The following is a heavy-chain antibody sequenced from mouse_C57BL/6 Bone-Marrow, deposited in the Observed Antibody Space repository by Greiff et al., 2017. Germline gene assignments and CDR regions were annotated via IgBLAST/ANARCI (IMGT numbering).Heavy chain of an antibody. Sequence: QVQLQQPGAELVKPGASVKMSCKASGYTFTSYWKTWVKQRPGQGLEWIGDIYPTSGRTNYNEKFKSKAILTVDTSSNTAYMQLSSLTSEDSAVFYCARSGPLGRSFDYWGQGTTLTVSS. CDR1: GYTFTSYW. V-gene: IGHV1-55*01. CDR3: ARSGPLGRSFDY. D-gene: IGHD4-1*01. J-gene: IGHJ2*01. CDR2: IYPTSGRT.